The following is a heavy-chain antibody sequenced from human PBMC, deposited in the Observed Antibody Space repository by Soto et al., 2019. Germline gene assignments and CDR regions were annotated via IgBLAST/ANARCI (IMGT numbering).Heavy chain of an antibody. D-gene: IGHD2-15*01. J-gene: IGHJ4*02. CDR2: IYYSGST. Sequence: SQTLCVTWGVAGRCLSDVGGSWSWIRQPPGKGLEWIGYIYYSGSTSYNPSLKSRVAISVDTSKNQFSLKLSSVTAADTAVSYCAGDSNNTCYYYWGQGILVTVSS. V-gene: IGHV4-61*08. CDR1: GRCLSDVGGS. CDR3: AGDSNNTCYYY.